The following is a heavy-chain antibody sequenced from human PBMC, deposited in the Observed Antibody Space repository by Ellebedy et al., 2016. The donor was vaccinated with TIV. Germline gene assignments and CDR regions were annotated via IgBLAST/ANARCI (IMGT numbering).Heavy chain of an antibody. D-gene: IGHD2-15*01. Sequence: ASVKVSCKGSGYSFTSYWIGWVRQMPGKGLEWMGIIYPGDSDTRYSPSFQGQVPISADKSISTAYLQWVSLKSSETAMYYCARPRGGLDCSGGSCYSRADAFDIWGQGTMVTVSS. CDR1: GYSFTSYW. V-gene: IGHV5-51*01. CDR2: IYPGDSDT. J-gene: IGHJ3*02. CDR3: ARPRGGLDCSGGSCYSRADAFDI.